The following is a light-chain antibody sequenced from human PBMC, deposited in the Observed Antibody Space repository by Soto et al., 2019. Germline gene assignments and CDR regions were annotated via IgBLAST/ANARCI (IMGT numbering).Light chain of an antibody. CDR3: QQYKKWPPLT. CDR1: QSVAFH. CDR2: GAF. V-gene: IGKV3-15*01. Sequence: EIVMTQSPATLSVSPGETATLSCRASQSVAFHLAWYQQKPGQGPRLLIYGAFTRATGIPARFSGSGSGTEFTLTISSLQSEDFAVYYCQQYKKWPPLTCGGGTKLEIK. J-gene: IGKJ4*01.